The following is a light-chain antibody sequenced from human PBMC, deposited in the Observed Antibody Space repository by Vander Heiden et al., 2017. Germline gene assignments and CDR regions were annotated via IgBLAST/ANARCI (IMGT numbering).Light chain of an antibody. V-gene: IGKV1-5*01. J-gene: IGKJ1*01. Sequence: DIRITQAPATLSAPVGDRVTISCPASEGISNCFAWYQQKPGKAPKLLLYAASSLESGVPSRFSGSASGTDFPLTISTLQPDDFAVYYCQQYYSSPLTFGQGTKVEVK. CDR2: AAS. CDR1: EGISNC. CDR3: QQYYSSPLT.